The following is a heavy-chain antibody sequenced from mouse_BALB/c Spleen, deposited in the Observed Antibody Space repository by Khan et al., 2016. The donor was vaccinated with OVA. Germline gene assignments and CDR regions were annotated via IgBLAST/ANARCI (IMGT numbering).Heavy chain of an antibody. D-gene: IGHD6-1*01. CDR3: AEQVCPGYFDV. CDR2: IWSDGKT. CDR1: GFSLTSYG. V-gene: IGHV2-6-1*01. J-gene: IGHJ1*01. Sequence: QVQLQQSGPGLVAPSQSLSITCTISGFSLTSYGIHWVRQPPGKGLEWLVVIWSDGKTTYNSALKSRLNIIKDNSKSQVFLKMNSHQTDDTAMYXCAEQVCPGYFDVWGAGTTVTVSS.